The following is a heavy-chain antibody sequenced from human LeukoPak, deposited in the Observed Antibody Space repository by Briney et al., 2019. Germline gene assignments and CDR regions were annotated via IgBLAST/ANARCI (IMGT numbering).Heavy chain of an antibody. CDR2: IRFDGSNK. V-gene: IGHV3-30*02. D-gene: IGHD3-16*01. CDR3: AKDSSRGRGSYGPWGDYFDY. CDR1: GFTFSSYG. J-gene: IGHJ4*02. Sequence: QTGGSLRLSCAASGFTFSSYGMHWVRQAPGKGLEWVAFIRFDGSNKYYADSVKGRFIISRDNSKNTLYLQMNSLRAEDTAVYYCAKDSSRGRGSYGPWGDYFDYWGQGTLVTVSS.